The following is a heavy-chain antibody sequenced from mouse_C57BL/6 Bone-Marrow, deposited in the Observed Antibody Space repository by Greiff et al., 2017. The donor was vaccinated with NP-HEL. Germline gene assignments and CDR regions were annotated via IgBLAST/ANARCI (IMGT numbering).Heavy chain of an antibody. CDR2: IWSGGST. V-gene: IGHV2-2*01. Sequence: VQVVESGPGLVQPSQSLSITCTVSGFSLTSYGVHWVRQSPGKGLEWLGVIWSGGSTDYNAAFISRLSISKDNSKSQVFFKMNSLQADDTAIYYCARNFYDGYYAFAYWGQGTLVTVSA. D-gene: IGHD2-3*01. CDR1: GFSLTSYG. CDR3: ARNFYDGYYAFAY. J-gene: IGHJ3*01.